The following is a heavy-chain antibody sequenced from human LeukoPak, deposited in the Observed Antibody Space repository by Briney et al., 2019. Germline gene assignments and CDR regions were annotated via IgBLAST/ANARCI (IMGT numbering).Heavy chain of an antibody. J-gene: IGHJ4*02. CDR2: VYYSGST. CDR3: ARGSHYDSSVYSY. D-gene: IGHD3-22*01. CDR1: GGSMSYYY. Sequence: PSETLSLTCSVSGGSMSYYYWTWLRQSPGKGLEWIGYVYYSGSTNYNSSLKSRVTISVDTSKNQFSLRLSSVTAADTAIYYCARGSHYDSSVYSYWGQGTLVTVSS. V-gene: IGHV4-59*01.